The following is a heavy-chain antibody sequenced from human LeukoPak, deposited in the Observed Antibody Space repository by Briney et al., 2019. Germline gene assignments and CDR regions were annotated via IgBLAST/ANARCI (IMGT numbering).Heavy chain of an antibody. CDR3: ARAVYMTTVTPRYFDL. CDR2: IYYSGNT. J-gene: IGHJ2*01. Sequence: SETLSLTCTVSGGSISSYYWSWIRQPPGKGLEWIGHIYYSGNTNYNPSLKSRVTISIDTSKNQFSLRLSSVTAADTAVYYCARAVYMTTVTPRYFDLWGRGTLVTVSS. D-gene: IGHD4-17*01. V-gene: IGHV4-59*01. CDR1: GGSISSYY.